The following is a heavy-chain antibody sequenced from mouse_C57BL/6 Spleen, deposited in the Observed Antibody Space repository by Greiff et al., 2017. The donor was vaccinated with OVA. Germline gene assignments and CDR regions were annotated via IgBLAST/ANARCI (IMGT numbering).Heavy chain of an antibody. V-gene: IGHV14-1*01. CDR3: PNGSRGFAY. J-gene: IGHJ3*01. D-gene: IGHD1-1*01. CDR1: GFNIKDYY. Sequence: EVKLMESGAELVRPGASVKLSCTASGFNIKDYYMHWVKQRPEQGLEWIGRIDPEDGDTEYAPKFQGKATMTADTASNTAYLHLSSLTSEDTAVYYVPNGSRGFAYWGQVTLVTVSA. CDR2: IDPEDGDT.